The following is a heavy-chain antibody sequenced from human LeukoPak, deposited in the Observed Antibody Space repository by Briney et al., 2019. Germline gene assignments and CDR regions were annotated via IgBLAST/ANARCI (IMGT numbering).Heavy chain of an antibody. D-gene: IGHD2-2*01. CDR2: IWYDGSNK. J-gene: IGHJ6*03. CDR3: ARGNGCSSTSCQERYYYYYMDV. CDR1: GFTFSDYA. Sequence: PGRSLRLSCAASGFTFSDYAMDWVRQAPGKGLEWVAVIWYDGSNKYYADSVKGRFTISRDNSKNTLYLQMNSLRAEDTAVYYCARGNGCSSTSCQERYYYYYMDVWGKGTTVTVSS. V-gene: IGHV3-33*08.